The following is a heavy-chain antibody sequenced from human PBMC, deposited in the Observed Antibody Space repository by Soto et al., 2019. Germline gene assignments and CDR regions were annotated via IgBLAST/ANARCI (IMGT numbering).Heavy chain of an antibody. D-gene: IGHD6-6*01. J-gene: IGHJ4*02. V-gene: IGHV3-30*18. CDR2: ISYDESHK. CDR1: GFTLRSYG. CDR3: SKEMFPRTVLDSSSPWGDY. Sequence: QVQLVESGGGVVQPGKSLRLSCAASGFTLRSYGMHWVRQAPGKGLEWLAVISYDESHKYYADSVKGRFTISRDTSKNALYLQMYSMRAEDTDVYYCSKEMFPRTVLDSSSPWGDYWGQGTGVTVSS.